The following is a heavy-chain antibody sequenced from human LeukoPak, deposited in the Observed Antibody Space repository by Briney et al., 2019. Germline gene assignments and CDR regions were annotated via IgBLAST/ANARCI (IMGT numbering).Heavy chain of an antibody. Sequence: GGSLRLSCAASGFSFSSYAMSWVRQAPGKGLEWVSSISGRGDNTYYAESVKGRFTISRDNSKNTLFLQMNSLRAEGTAVFYCAKRSGYTTGSFFDFWGQGTLVTVSS. D-gene: IGHD5-12*01. J-gene: IGHJ4*02. CDR1: GFSFSSYA. CDR2: ISGRGDNT. CDR3: AKRSGYTTGSFFDF. V-gene: IGHV3-23*01.